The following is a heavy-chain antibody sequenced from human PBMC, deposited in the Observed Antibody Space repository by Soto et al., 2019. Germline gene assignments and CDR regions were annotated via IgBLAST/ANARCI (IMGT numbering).Heavy chain of an antibody. J-gene: IGHJ4*02. D-gene: IGHD6-13*01. CDR2: IYWDDDE. CDR3: AHRRGAAAVAY. Sequence: QITLKESGPTLVKPTQTLTLTCSFSGFSLSSSGVAVGWIRQPLGKALEWLALIYWDDDERYSPSLQRRLTISKDTSKNQVVLRMTNMDPSDTGTYYCAHRRGAAAVAYWGQGTLVTVSS. V-gene: IGHV2-5*02. CDR1: GFSLSSSGVA.